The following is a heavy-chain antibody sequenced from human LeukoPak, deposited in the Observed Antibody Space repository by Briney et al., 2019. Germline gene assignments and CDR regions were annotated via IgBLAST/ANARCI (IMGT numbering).Heavy chain of an antibody. CDR3: ARGDYGSETSTTKSGDY. CDR2: MNPNNRNT. Sequence: GASVKVSCKASGYTFSNYDINWVRQATGQGLEWTGWMNPNNRNTGYAQKFQGRVTMARNTSISTAYMELNSLRSEDTAVYYCARGDYGSETSTTKSGDYWGQGTLVTVSS. D-gene: IGHD3-10*01. CDR1: GYTFSNYD. J-gene: IGHJ4*02. V-gene: IGHV1-8*01.